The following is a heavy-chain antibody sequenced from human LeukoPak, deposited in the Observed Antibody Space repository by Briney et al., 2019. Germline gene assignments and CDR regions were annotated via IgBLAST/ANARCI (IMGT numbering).Heavy chain of an antibody. CDR3: ARARRSSSRYCSGGSCYNWFDP. Sequence: ASVKVSCKASGYTFTSYDINWVRQATGQGLEWMGWMNPNSGNTGYAQKFQGRVTMTRNTSISTAYMELSSLRSEDTAVYYCARARRSSSRYCSGGSCYNWFDPWGQGTLVTVSS. D-gene: IGHD2-15*01. J-gene: IGHJ5*02. CDR2: MNPNSGNT. CDR1: GYTFTSYD. V-gene: IGHV1-8*01.